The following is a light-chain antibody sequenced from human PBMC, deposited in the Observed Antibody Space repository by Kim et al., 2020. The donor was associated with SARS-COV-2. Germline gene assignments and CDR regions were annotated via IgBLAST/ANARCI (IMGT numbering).Light chain of an antibody. CDR1: QSVFYKSDKNNY. Sequence: ATINCKSSQSVFYKSDKNNYLAWYQQRPGQPPKLLFYWASTRGSGVPDRFSGSGSGTDFTLTISSLQAEDVAVYYCQEYYSSQLTFGGGTKVDIK. CDR2: WAS. CDR3: QEYYSSQLT. J-gene: IGKJ4*01. V-gene: IGKV4-1*01.